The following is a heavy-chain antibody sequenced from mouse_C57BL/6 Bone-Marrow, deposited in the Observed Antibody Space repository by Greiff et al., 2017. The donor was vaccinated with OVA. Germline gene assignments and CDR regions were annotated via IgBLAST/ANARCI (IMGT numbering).Heavy chain of an antibody. CDR3: ARRWLLPWFAY. CDR1: GFTFSDYG. J-gene: IGHJ3*01. Sequence: DVQLVESGGGLVKPGGSLKLSCAASGFTFSDYGMHWVRQAPEKGLEWVAYISSGSSTIYYADTVKGRFTISRDNAKNTLFLQMTSLRSEDTAMYYCARRWLLPWFAYWGQGTLVTVSA. V-gene: IGHV5-17*01. D-gene: IGHD2-3*01. CDR2: ISSGSSTI.